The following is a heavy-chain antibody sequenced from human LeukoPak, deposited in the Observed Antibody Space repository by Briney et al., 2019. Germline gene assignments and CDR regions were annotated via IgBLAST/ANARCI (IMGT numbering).Heavy chain of an antibody. CDR1: GFAFSSYA. Sequence: GGSLRLSCAASGFAFSSYAMRWVRQAPGERLEWVSAISGSGGSTYYADSVKGRFTISRDNSKNTLYLQKNSLRAEGTAVYYCAKRDWLDCPAAGTCYFDYWGQGTLVTVSS. V-gene: IGHV3-23*01. D-gene: IGHD6-13*01. CDR2: ISGSGGST. J-gene: IGHJ4*02. CDR3: AKRDWLDCPAAGTCYFDY.